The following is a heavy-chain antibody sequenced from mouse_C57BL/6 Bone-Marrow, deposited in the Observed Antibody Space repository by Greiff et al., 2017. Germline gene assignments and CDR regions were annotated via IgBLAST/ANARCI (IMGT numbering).Heavy chain of an antibody. CDR2: INPGSGGT. CDR1: GYAFPNYL. V-gene: IGHV1-54*01. J-gene: IGHJ4*01. D-gene: IGHD2-5*01. CDR3: ARSGAYYSNYEAMDY. Sequence: QVQLQQSGAELVRPGTSVKVSCKASGYAFPNYLIEWVKQRPGQGLEWIGVINPGSGGTNYNEKFKGKATLTADKSSSTAYMQLSSLTSEDSAVYFCARSGAYYSNYEAMDYWGQGTSVTVSS.